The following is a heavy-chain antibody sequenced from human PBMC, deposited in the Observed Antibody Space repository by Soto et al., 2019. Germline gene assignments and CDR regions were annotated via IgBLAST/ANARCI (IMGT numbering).Heavy chain of an antibody. CDR1: GYTFTSYG. D-gene: IGHD2-21*01. CDR3: VRDMQLWRLDS. CDR2: ISAYNGNT. Sequence: ASVKVSCKASGYTFTSYGSSWVRQAPGQGLEWMGWISAYNGNTNYAQKLQGRVTMTTDTSTSTAYMELRSLRSDDTAVYYCVRDMQLWRLDSWGQGTLVTVSS. J-gene: IGHJ4*02. V-gene: IGHV1-18*01.